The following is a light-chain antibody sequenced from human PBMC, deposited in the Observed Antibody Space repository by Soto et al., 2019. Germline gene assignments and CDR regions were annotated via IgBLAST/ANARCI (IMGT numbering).Light chain of an antibody. V-gene: IGKV1-9*01. CDR1: QGINSY. CDR3: QQLKSNLIT. J-gene: IGKJ5*01. CDR2: AAS. Sequence: DIQLTQSPSFLSASVGDRVTITCRASQGINSYLAWYQQKPGKAPKLLIYAASTLQSGVPSRFSGSGSGTDFTLTISSLQPEDFATYYCQQLKSNLITFGQGTRLEIK.